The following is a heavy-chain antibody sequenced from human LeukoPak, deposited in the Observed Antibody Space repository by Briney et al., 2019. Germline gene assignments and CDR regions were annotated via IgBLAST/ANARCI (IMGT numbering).Heavy chain of an antibody. V-gene: IGHV4-34*01. CDR2: INHSGST. D-gene: IGHD2-2*01. J-gene: IGHJ4*02. Sequence: PSETLSLTCAVYSGSFSGYYWSWIRQPPGKGLEWIGEINHSGSTNYNPSLKSRVTISVDTSKNQFSLKLSSVTAADTAVYYCARLSPAAAKGRDYWGQGTLVTVSS. CDR3: ARLSPAAAKGRDY. CDR1: SGSFSGYY.